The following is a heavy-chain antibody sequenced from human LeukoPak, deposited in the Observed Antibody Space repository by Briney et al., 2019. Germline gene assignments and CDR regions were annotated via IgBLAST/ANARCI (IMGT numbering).Heavy chain of an antibody. V-gene: IGHV7-4-1*02. D-gene: IGHD3-22*01. J-gene: IGHJ4*02. CDR3: ARGYYYDSSGFFDY. CDR2: ITTSTGNP. CDR1: GYIFTNYA. Sequence: ASVKVSCEASGYIFTNYAINWMRQAPGQGLEWMGWITTSTGNPTYAQGFTGRFVFSSDTSVSTAYLQISSLKAEDTAEYYCARGYYYDSSGFFDYWGQGTLVTVSS.